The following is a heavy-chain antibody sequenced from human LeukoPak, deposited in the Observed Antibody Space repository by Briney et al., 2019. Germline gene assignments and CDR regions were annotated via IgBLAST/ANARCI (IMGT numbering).Heavy chain of an antibody. CDR1: GFTFISYA. CDR2: ISGSGGST. V-gene: IGHV3-23*01. J-gene: IGHJ4*02. CDR3: AKSDDSSGYYLFDY. D-gene: IGHD3-22*01. Sequence: GGSLRLSCAASGFTFISYAMSWVRQAPGKGLEWVSAISGSGGSTYYADSVKGRFTISRDNSKNTLYLQMNSLRAEDTAVYYCAKSDDSSGYYLFDYWGQGTLVTVSS.